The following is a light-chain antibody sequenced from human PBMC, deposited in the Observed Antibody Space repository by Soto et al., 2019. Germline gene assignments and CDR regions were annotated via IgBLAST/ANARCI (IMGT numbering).Light chain of an antibody. CDR2: GAS. V-gene: IGKV3-20*01. J-gene: IGKJ1*01. Sequence: EIVLTQSPGTLSLSPGERATVFCRASQGVESSYLAWFQQKPGQAPRLLIYGASRRATGVPDRFSGSGSGTDFPLTITRLEPEDFAVYSCHQYETPPWTFGQGTKVEI. CDR1: QGVESSY. CDR3: HQYETPPWT.